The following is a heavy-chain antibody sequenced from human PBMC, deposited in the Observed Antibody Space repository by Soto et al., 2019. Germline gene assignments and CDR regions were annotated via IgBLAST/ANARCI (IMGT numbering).Heavy chain of an antibody. CDR2: ISGSGGST. J-gene: IGHJ5*02. D-gene: IGHD2-21*01. CDR3: AKTFGWQHKRNPPWFDP. Sequence: GGSLRLSCAASGFTFSSYAMSWVRQAPGKGLEWVSAISGSGGSTYYADSVKGRFTISRDNSKNTLYLQMNSLRAEDTAVYYCAKTFGWQHKRNPPWFDPWGQGTLVTVSS. CDR1: GFTFSSYA. V-gene: IGHV3-23*01.